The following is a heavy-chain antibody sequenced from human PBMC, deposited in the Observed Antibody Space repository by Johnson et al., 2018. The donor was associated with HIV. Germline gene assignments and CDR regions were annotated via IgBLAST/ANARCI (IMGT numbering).Heavy chain of an antibody. J-gene: IGHJ3*02. CDR2: IGTAGDT. CDR1: GFTFTSYD. CDR3: AKDATLQDGTGAFDI. V-gene: IGHV3-13*01. Sequence: VQLVESGGGVVQPGGSLRLSCAASGFTFTSYDMHWVRQATGKGLEWVSAIGTAGDTYYPGSVKGRFTISRKNAKNSLYLQMNSLRAEDTAVYYCAKDATLQDGTGAFDIWGQGTMVTVSS. D-gene: IGHD1-1*01.